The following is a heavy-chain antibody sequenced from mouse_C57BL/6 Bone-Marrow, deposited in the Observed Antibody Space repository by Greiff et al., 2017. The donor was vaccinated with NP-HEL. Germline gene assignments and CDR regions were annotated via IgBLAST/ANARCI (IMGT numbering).Heavy chain of an antibody. Sequence: QVQLQQPGAELVMPGASVKLSCKASGYTFTSYWMHWVKQRPGQGLEWIGEIDPSDSYTNYNQKFKGKSTLTVDKSSSTAYMQLSSLTSEYSAVYYCAREDYYGSSAWFAYWGQGTLVTVSA. V-gene: IGHV1-69*01. CDR1: GYTFTSYW. J-gene: IGHJ3*01. D-gene: IGHD1-1*01. CDR3: AREDYYGSSAWFAY. CDR2: IDPSDSYT.